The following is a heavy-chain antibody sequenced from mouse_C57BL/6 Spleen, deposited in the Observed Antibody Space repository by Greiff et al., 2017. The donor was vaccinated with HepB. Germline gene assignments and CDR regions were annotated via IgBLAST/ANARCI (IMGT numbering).Heavy chain of an antibody. CDR3: ARGDYGSSYYFDY. Sequence: EVQLQQSGPELVKPGASVKISCKASGYTFTDYYMNWVKQSHGKSLEWIGDINPNNGGTSYNQKFKGKATLTVDKSSSTAYMELRSLTSEDSAVYYYARGDYGSSYYFDYWGQGTTLTVSS. D-gene: IGHD1-1*01. CDR2: INPNNGGT. V-gene: IGHV1-26*01. CDR1: GYTFTDYY. J-gene: IGHJ2*01.